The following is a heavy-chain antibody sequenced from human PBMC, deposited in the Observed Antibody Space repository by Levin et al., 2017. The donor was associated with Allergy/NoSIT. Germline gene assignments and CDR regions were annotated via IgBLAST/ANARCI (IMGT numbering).Heavy chain of an antibody. D-gene: IGHD2-21*02. J-gene: IGHJ4*02. CDR2: INHSGST. V-gene: IGHV4-34*01. CDR1: GGSFSGYY. CDR3: ARGLNNCGGDCPGSYYFDY. Sequence: SETLSLTCAVYGGSFSGYYWSWIRQPPGKGLEWIGEINHSGSTNYNPSLKSRVTISVDTSKNQFSLKLSSVTAADTAVYYCARGLNNCGGDCPGSYYFDYWGQGTLVTVSS.